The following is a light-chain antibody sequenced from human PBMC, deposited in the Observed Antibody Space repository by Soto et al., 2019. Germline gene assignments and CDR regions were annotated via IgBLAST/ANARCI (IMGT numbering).Light chain of an antibody. CDR3: QQRSNWQLT. CDR2: DAS. V-gene: IGKV3-11*01. Sequence: EIVLTQSPATLSLSPGERATLSCRASQSVSNYIAWYQQKAGQAPRLLIYDASNRATGIPARFSGSGSGTDFPLTISSLEPEDFAVYYCQQRSNWQLTFGQGTRLEMK. J-gene: IGKJ5*01. CDR1: QSVSNY.